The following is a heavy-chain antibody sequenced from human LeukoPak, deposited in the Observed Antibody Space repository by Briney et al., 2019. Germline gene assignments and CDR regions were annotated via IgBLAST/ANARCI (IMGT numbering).Heavy chain of an antibody. J-gene: IGHJ4*02. CDR1: GGSFSGYY. CDR2: INHSGST. Sequence: SEALSLTCAVYGGSFSGYYWSWIRQPPGKGLGWIGEINHSGSTNYNPPLKSRVTISVDTSKNQFSLKLSSVTAADTAVYYCARDLPYYDILTGYYTRHFDYWGQGTLVTVSS. D-gene: IGHD3-9*01. CDR3: ARDLPYYDILTGYYTRHFDY. V-gene: IGHV4-34*01.